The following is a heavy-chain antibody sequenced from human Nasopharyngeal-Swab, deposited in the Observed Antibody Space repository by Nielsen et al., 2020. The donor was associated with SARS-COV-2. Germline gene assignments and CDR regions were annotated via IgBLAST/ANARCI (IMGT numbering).Heavy chain of an antibody. CDR3: ARELHSSGWGTPHWYFDL. CDR2: INPSGGST. J-gene: IGHJ2*01. D-gene: IGHD6-19*01. Sequence: VRQMPGKGLEWMGIINPSGGSTSSAQKFQGRVTMTRDTSTSTVYMELSSLRSEDTAVYYCARELHSSGWGTPHWYFDLWGRGTLVTSPQ. V-gene: IGHV1-46*01.